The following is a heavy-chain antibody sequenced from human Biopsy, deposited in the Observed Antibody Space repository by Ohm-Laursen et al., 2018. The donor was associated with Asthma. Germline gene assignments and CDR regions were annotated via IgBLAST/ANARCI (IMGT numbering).Heavy chain of an antibody. V-gene: IGHV3-30-3*01. Sequence: SLRLSCAASGFTFRSYAMHWVRQAPGKGLEWVAVGGSYYDGGLKYYADPVNGRFTVSRDDSKNTLYLQMNSLRPDDTAVYYCARDVMEWYLPAFDLWGQGTLVTVSS. CDR2: GGSYYDGGLK. J-gene: IGHJ4*02. CDR1: GFTFRSYA. D-gene: IGHD3-3*01. CDR3: ARDVMEWYLPAFDL.